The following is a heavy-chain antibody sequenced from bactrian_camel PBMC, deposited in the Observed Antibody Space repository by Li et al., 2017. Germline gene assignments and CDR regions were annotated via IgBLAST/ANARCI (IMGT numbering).Heavy chain of an antibody. CDR2: IDSDGST. D-gene: IGHD1*01. V-gene: IGHV3S10*01. CDR3: VAGPGDCHLFASREYPY. Sequence: VQAGGALKLSCAASGYTYGSYCVGWFRRAPGKGRGEGVARIDSDGSTTYADSVQGRFTISKDNVRNTVYLQMNHLQPEDTAMYYCVAGPGDCHLFASREYPYWGQGTQVTVS. J-gene: IGHJ4*01. CDR1: GYTYGSYC.